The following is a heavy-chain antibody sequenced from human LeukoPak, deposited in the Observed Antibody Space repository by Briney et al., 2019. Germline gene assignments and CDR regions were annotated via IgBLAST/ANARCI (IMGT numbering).Heavy chain of an antibody. CDR1: GFTFRNYW. CDR2: INEGGNEK. V-gene: IGHV3-7*03. CDR3: ARHPNSNWDY. J-gene: IGHJ4*02. D-gene: IGHD6-13*01. Sequence: GGSLRLSCAASGFTFRNYWMSWVRQVPGKGLEWVVNINEGGNEKNYVDSVKGRFTASRDNAQNSLYLQLNSLRVEDTAVYYCARHPNSNWDYWGQGTLVTVSS.